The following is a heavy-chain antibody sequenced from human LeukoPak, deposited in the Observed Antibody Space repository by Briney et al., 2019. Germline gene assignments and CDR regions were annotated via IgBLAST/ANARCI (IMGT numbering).Heavy chain of an antibody. D-gene: IGHD5-24*01. J-gene: IGHJ4*02. CDR2: IKQDGSEK. Sequence: GGSLRLSCTASGFTFSSYWMNWVRQAPGEGLEWVANIKQDGSEKYYVDSVKGRLTISRDNAKKSLYLQMNSLRAEDTAVYYCARETEMANLDYWGQGTLVTVSS. V-gene: IGHV3-7*04. CDR1: GFTFSSYW. CDR3: ARETEMANLDY.